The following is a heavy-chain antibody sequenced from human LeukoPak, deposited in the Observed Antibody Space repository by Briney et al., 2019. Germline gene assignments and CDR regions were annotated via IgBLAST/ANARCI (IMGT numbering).Heavy chain of an antibody. Sequence: SQTLSLTCAISGDSVSSNSVAWNWIRQSPSRGLEWLGRTYYGSKWYNDYAVSVKSRITINPDTSKNQFSLQLNPVTPEDTAVYYCARGRSVSGYYFDFWGQGTLVTVSS. V-gene: IGHV6-1*01. D-gene: IGHD6-25*01. J-gene: IGHJ4*02. CDR2: TYYGSKWYN. CDR1: GDSVSSNSVA. CDR3: ARGRSVSGYYFDF.